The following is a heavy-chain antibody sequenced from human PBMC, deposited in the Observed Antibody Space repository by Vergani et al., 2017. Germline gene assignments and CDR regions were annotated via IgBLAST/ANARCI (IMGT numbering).Heavy chain of an antibody. CDR3: ARHSTVEWMVKLGWIDP. J-gene: IGHJ5*02. V-gene: IGHV4-39*01. CDR1: GSSIRISHYY. Sequence: QLQLQESGPGLVKPSATLSLTCSVSGSSIRISHYYWGWIRQPPGKGLEWIASIYYSGSTYYNPSLNSRVTISVDTSKNEFSLKLSSVTAADTAVYVCARHSTVEWMVKLGWIDPWGQGILVTVSS. D-gene: IGHD6-19*01. CDR2: IYYSGST.